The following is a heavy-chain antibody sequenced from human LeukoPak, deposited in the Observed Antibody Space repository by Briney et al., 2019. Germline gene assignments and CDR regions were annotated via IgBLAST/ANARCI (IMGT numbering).Heavy chain of an antibody. Sequence: GGSLRLSCAAFGFTFSRYGMHWVRQAPGKGLEWVAFIRYDGSKKYYADSVKGRFTISRDNSKNTLDLQMNSLRAEDTAVYYCAKDANQYYLDSSGYGDYWGQGILVTVSS. CDR2: IRYDGSKK. D-gene: IGHD3-22*01. CDR1: GFTFSRYG. J-gene: IGHJ4*02. CDR3: AKDANQYYLDSSGYGDY. V-gene: IGHV3-30*02.